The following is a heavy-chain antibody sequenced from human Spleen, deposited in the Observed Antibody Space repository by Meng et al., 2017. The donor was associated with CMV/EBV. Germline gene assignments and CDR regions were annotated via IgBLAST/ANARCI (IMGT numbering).Heavy chain of an antibody. J-gene: IGHJ5*02. D-gene: IGHD5-24*01. CDR1: GGTFSSYT. CDR2: FIPMIGIA. Sequence: SVKVSCKASGGTFSSYTVSWVRQAPGQGLEWMGKFIPMIGIANYAQKFQGRVTITADKPTSTTYMELSGLRSEDTAVYYCARDDNPAKFDPWGQGTLVTVSS. CDR3: ARDDNPAKFDP. V-gene: IGHV1-69*04.